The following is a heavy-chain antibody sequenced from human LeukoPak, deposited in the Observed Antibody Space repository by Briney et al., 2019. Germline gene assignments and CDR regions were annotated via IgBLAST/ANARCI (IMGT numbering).Heavy chain of an antibody. CDR3: ARDGHRRYYYESGDYRFDY. D-gene: IGHD3-22*01. Sequence: ASVKVSCKASGYTFTGYYMQWVRQAPGQGLEWMGWISGYNGNANYAQKFQGRVTMTTDTSTSTAYMELRSLRSDDTAVYYCARDGHRRYYYESGDYRFDYWGQGTLVTVSS. J-gene: IGHJ4*02. V-gene: IGHV1-18*04. CDR2: ISGYNGNA. CDR1: GYTFTGYY.